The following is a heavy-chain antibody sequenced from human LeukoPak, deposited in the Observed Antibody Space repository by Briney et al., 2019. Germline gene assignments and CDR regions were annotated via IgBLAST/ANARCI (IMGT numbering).Heavy chain of an antibody. CDR1: GGSFSGYY. J-gene: IGHJ5*02. V-gene: IGHV4-34*01. CDR2: INHSGST. Sequence: SETLSLTCAVYGGSFSGYYWSWIRQPPGKGLEWIGEINHSGSTNYNPSLKSRVTISVDTSKNQFSLKLSSVTAADTAVYYCARGTDYSSGWSYWFDPWGQGTLVTVSS. D-gene: IGHD6-19*01. CDR3: ARGTDYSSGWSYWFDP.